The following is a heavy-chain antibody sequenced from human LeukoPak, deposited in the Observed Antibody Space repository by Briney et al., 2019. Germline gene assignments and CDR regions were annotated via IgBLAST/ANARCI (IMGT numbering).Heavy chain of an antibody. CDR1: GYTFTIYG. Sequence: GASVKVSCKVSGYTFTIYGISWVRPARGQGLEWMGWISAYNGNTNYAQKLQGRVTMTTDTSTSTAYMELRSLRSDDTAVYYCARGSEDNWFDPWGQGTLVTVSS. V-gene: IGHV1-18*04. J-gene: IGHJ5*02. D-gene: IGHD2-15*01. CDR2: ISAYNGNT. CDR3: ARGSEDNWFDP.